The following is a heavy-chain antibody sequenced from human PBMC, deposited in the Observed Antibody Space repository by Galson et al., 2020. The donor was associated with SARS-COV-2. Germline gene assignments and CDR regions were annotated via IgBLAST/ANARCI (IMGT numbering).Heavy chain of an antibody. Sequence: ASVKVSCKASGYTFTSYYMHWVRQAPGQGLEWMGIINPSGGSTSYAQKFQGRVTMTRDTSTSTVYMELSSLRSEDTAVYYCARLRSVDSSSAYYFDYWGQGTLVTVSS. D-gene: IGHD6-6*01. CDR1: GYTFTSYY. CDR3: ARLRSVDSSSAYYFDY. J-gene: IGHJ4*02. CDR2: INPSGGST. V-gene: IGHV1-46*03.